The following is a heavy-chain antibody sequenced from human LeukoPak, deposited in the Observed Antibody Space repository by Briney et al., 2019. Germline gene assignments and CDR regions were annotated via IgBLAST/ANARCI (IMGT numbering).Heavy chain of an antibody. CDR3: AKDWQIVVDLYYFDY. Sequence: GRSLRLSCAASGFSFSYYGMHWVRQAPGKGLEWVAVISYDGSNKYYADFVKGRFTISRDNSKKTVYLQMNSLRAEDTAVYYCAKDWQIVVDLYYFDYWGQGTLVTVSS. J-gene: IGHJ4*02. D-gene: IGHD3-22*01. V-gene: IGHV3-30*18. CDR1: GFSFSYYG. CDR2: ISYDGSNK.